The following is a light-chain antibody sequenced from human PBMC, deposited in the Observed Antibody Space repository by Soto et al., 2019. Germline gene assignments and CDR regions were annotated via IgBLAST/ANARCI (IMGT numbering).Light chain of an antibody. CDR2: DVS. V-gene: IGLV2-14*01. J-gene: IGLJ1*01. CDR1: SRDVGGYNS. Sequence: QSVLTQPASVSGSPGLSIAISCTGTSRDVGGYNSVSWYQQQPGKVPKLMIFDVSNRPSGVSNRFSGSKSGNTASLTISGLQAEDEGDYYCSSYTTGRADVFGTGTKVTVL. CDR3: SSYTTGRADV.